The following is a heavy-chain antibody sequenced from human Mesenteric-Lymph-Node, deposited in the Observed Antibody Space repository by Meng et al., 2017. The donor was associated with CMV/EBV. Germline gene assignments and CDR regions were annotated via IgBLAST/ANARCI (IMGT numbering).Heavy chain of an antibody. Sequence: GESLKISCAASGFTFSNFWMNWVRQAPGKGLEWVANIKNDGSAMYYVDSVKGRFTISRDNAKNSLYLQMNSLRAEDTAVYYCARIFPDSYDGMDVWGQGTTVTVSS. J-gene: IGHJ6*02. D-gene: IGHD3-3*01. CDR2: IKNDGSAM. CDR3: ARIFPDSYDGMDV. CDR1: GFTFSNFW. V-gene: IGHV3-7*01.